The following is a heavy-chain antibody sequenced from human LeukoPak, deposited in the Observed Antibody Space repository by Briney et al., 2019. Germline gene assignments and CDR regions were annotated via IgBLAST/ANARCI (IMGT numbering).Heavy chain of an antibody. J-gene: IGHJ2*01. CDR1: GGSISSYY. CDR2: IYYSGST. CDR3: ARAVGTTIFFDL. Sequence: SETLSLTCTVSGGSISSYYWSWIRQPPGKGLEWIGYIYYSGSTNYNPSLKSRVTISVDTSKNQFSLKLSSVTAADTAVYYCARAVGTTIFFDLWGRGTLVTVSS. D-gene: IGHD3-3*01. V-gene: IGHV4-59*01.